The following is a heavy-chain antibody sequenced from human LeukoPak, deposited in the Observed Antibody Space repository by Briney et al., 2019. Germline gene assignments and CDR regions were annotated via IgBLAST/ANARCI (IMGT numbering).Heavy chain of an antibody. Sequence: GGSLRLSCAASGFTFSSYGMHWVRQAPGKGLEWVAVISYDGSNKYYADSVKGRFTISRDNSKNTLYLQVNSLRAEGTAVYYCAKARGYSGSVLGYWGQGTLVTVSS. CDR3: AKARGYSGSVLGY. J-gene: IGHJ4*02. D-gene: IGHD5-12*01. CDR2: ISYDGSNK. V-gene: IGHV3-30*18. CDR1: GFTFSSYG.